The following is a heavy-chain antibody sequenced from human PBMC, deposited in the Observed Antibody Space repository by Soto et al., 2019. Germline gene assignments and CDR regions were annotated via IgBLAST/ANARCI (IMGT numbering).Heavy chain of an antibody. CDR1: GYTFTSYY. J-gene: IGHJ4*02. Sequence: PSVKVSCKASGYTFTSYYMHWVRQAPGQGLEWMGIINPSGGSTSYAQKFQGGVTMTRDTSTSTVYMELSSLRSEDTAVYYCALIAAADPFDYWGQGTLVTVSS. D-gene: IGHD2-15*01. V-gene: IGHV1-46*01. CDR2: INPSGGST. CDR3: ALIAAADPFDY.